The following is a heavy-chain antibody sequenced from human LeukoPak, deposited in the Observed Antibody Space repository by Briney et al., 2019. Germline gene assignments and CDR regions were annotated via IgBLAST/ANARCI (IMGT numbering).Heavy chain of an antibody. J-gene: IGHJ4*02. CDR3: ARDSRDTPRTYYYDSSGYPYFDF. V-gene: IGHV4-31*03. CDR1: GGSISSGGYY. Sequence: SQTLSLTCTVSGGSISSGGYYWSWIRQHPGKGLEWIGYIYYSGSTYYNPSLKSRITISVDTSKNQFSLNLNSVAAADTAVYYCARDSRDTPRTYYYDSSGYPYFDFWGQGTLVTVSS. D-gene: IGHD3-22*01. CDR2: IYYSGST.